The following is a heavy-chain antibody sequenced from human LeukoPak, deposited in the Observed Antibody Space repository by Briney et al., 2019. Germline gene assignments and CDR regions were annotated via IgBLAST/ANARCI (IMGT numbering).Heavy chain of an antibody. CDR2: IRSKANSYAT. D-gene: IGHD6-6*01. J-gene: IGHJ4*02. CDR1: GFTFSGSA. Sequence: GGSLRLSCAASGFTFSGSAMHWVRQASGKGLEWVGRIRSKANSYATAYAASVKGRFTISRDDSKNTAYLQMNSLKTEDTAVYYCARDSSGIAARQAYFDYWGQGTLVTVSS. CDR3: ARDSSGIAARQAYFDY. V-gene: IGHV3-73*01.